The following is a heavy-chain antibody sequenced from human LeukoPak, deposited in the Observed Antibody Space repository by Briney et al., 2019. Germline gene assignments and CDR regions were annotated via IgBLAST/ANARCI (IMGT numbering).Heavy chain of an antibody. J-gene: IGHJ4*02. Sequence: PSETLSLTCNVSGVSLNIYYWSWLRQTPGKGLEWIGRSHGSGNTNYNPSLKNRVTISIDKSKNHLSLSLRSVTAADTALYFCARDGGYDSGVFDFWGQGTLVTVSS. D-gene: IGHD3-22*01. CDR3: ARDGGYDSGVFDF. CDR2: SHGSGNT. V-gene: IGHV4-4*07. CDR1: GVSLNIYY.